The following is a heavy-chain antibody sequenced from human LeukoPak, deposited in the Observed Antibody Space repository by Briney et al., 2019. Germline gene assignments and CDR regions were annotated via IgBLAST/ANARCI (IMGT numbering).Heavy chain of an antibody. J-gene: IGHJ6*02. CDR2: IYYSGST. D-gene: IGHD6-13*01. Sequence: ASETLSLTCTVSGGSISSGDYYWSWIRQPPGKGLEWIGYIYYSGSTYYNPSLKSRVTISVDTSKNQFSLKLSSVTAADTAVYYCARGRGAADYYYYYGMDVWGQGTTVTVSS. V-gene: IGHV4-30-4*02. CDR1: GGSISSGDYY. CDR3: ARGRGAADYYYYYGMDV.